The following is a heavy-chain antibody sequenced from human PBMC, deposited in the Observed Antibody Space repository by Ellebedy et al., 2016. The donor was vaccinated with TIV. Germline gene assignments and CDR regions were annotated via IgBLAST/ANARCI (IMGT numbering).Heavy chain of an antibody. CDR3: ATAGKLGYCSSTSCYAIDWFDP. V-gene: IGHV1-58*02. D-gene: IGHD2-2*01. J-gene: IGHJ5*02. CDR1: GFTFTSSA. CDR2: IVVGSGNT. Sequence: AASVKVSCKASGFTFTSSAMQWVRQARGQRLEWIGWIVVGSGNTNYAQKFQERVTITRDMSTSTAYMELSSLRSEDTAVYYCATAGKLGYCSSTSCYAIDWFDPWGQGTLVTVSS.